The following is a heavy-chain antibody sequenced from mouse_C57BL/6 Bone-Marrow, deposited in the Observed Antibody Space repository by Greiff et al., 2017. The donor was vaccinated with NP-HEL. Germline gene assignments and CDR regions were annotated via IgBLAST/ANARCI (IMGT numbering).Heavy chain of an antibody. CDR2: ISYDGSN. CDR3: ARDITTVVARFYYAMDY. CDR1: GCSITSGYY. Sequence: VQLKESGPGLVKPSQSLSLTCSVTGCSITSGYYWNWIRQFPGNKLEWMGYISYDGSNNYNPSLKNRISITRDTSKNQFFLKLNSVTTEDTATYYCARDITTVVARFYYAMDYWGQGTSVTVSS. V-gene: IGHV3-6*01. J-gene: IGHJ4*01. D-gene: IGHD1-1*01.